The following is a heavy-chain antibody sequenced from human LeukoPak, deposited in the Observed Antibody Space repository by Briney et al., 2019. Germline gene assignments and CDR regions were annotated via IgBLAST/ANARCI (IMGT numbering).Heavy chain of an antibody. Sequence: GGSLRLSCAASGFTFSNTWMNWVRQAPGKGLEWGGRIKRIIDGGTTDYAAPVKGRFTISRDDSKNTLYLQMNSLKTEDTAVYYCTTRLTVTFGGVIVFDYWGQGTLVTVSS. CDR2: IKRIIDGGTT. V-gene: IGHV3-15*01. CDR1: GFTFSNTW. CDR3: TTRLTVTFGGVIVFDY. J-gene: IGHJ4*02. D-gene: IGHD3-16*02.